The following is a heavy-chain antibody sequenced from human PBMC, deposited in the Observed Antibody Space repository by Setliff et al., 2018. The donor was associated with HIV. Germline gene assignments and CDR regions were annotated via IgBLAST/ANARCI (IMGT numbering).Heavy chain of an antibody. J-gene: IGHJ5*01. CDR1: GGTFNNYA. V-gene: IGHV1-69*13. CDR2: IIPILGTT. Sequence: GASVKVSCKASGGTFNNYAISWVRQAPGQGLEWMGGIIPILGTTNYAQKIQGRVKFSADESTGTAYMDLTRLRVDDTAIYYCAGGTWMQARWWFDSWGQGTQVTVSS. D-gene: IGHD5-18*01. CDR3: AGGTWMQARWWFDS.